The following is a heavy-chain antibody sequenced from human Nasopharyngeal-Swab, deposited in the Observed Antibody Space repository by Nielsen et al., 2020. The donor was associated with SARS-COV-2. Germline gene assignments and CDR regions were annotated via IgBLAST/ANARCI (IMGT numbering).Heavy chain of an antibody. J-gene: IGHJ4*02. CDR1: GYTFTNYA. V-gene: IGHV1-3*01. CDR2: IIAGNGNT. D-gene: IGHD3-22*01. CDR3: ARDKIYYYDSGGYPGPH. Sequence: ASVKVSCKASGYTFTNYAIHWVRQAPGQRLEWMGWIIAGNGNTKYSQKLEGRVTITRDTSASTVYMELSSLRSEDTAVYYCARDKIYYYDSGGYPGPHWGQGTLVTVSS.